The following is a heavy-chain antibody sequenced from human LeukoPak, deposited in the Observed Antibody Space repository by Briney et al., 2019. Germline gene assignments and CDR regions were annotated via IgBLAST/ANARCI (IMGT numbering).Heavy chain of an antibody. CDR2: INPSGGST. D-gene: IGHD3-3*01. Sequence: ASVKVSCKASGYTFTSYYMHWVRQAPGQGLEWMGIINPSGGSTSYAQKFQGRVTMTRDTSTSTVYMELSSLRSEDTAVYYCARATANTYYDFGGLDFDYWGQGTLVTVSS. CDR1: GYTFTSYY. CDR3: ARATANTYYDFGGLDFDY. V-gene: IGHV1-46*01. J-gene: IGHJ4*02.